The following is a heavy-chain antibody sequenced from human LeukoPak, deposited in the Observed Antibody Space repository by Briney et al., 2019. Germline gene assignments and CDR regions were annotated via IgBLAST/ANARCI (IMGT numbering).Heavy chain of an antibody. Sequence: GGSLRLSCAASGFTFSSYWMSWVRQAPGKGLEWVADIKEDGSEMYYVDSVKGRFTISRDNAKNSLYLQMNSLRAEDTAVYYCASHNNWRFDYWGQGTLVTVSS. CDR3: ASHNNWRFDY. V-gene: IGHV3-7*01. D-gene: IGHD1-1*01. CDR1: GFTFSSYW. J-gene: IGHJ4*02. CDR2: IKEDGSEM.